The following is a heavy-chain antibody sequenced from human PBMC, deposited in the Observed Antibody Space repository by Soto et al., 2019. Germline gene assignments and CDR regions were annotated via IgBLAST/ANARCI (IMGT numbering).Heavy chain of an antibody. Sequence: GGSLRLSCAASGFTFSSYGMNWVRQAPGKGLEWISYISSSSSTIYYADSVKGRFTISRDNAKNSLYLQMNSLRAEDTAVYYCARDQLYYNDISGRPLNAFDVWGQGTMVT. D-gene: IGHD3-22*01. CDR3: ARDQLYYNDISGRPLNAFDV. J-gene: IGHJ3*01. V-gene: IGHV3-48*01. CDR1: GFTFSSYG. CDR2: ISSSSSTI.